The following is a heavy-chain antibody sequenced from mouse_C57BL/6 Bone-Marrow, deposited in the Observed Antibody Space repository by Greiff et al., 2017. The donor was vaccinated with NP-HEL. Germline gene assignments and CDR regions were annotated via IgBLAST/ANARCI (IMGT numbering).Heavy chain of an antibody. CDR2: INPNNGGT. D-gene: IGHD1-1*01. V-gene: IGHV1-18*01. CDR1: GYTFTDYN. CDR3: ARRDGCYFDY. J-gene: IGHJ2*01. Sequence: EVQLQQSGPELVKPGASVKIPCKASGYTFTDYNMDWVKQSHGKSLEWIGDINPNNGGTIYNQKFKGKATLTVDQSSSTAYMELRSLTSEDAAVYYCARRDGCYFDYWGQGTTLTVSS.